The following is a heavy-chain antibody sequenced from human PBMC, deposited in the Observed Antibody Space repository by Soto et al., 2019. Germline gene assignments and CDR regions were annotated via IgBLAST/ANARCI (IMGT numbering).Heavy chain of an antibody. V-gene: IGHV3-23*01. CDR3: AKDLLEMATMGHDAFDI. J-gene: IGHJ3*02. CDR2: ISGSGGSI. Sequence: EVQLLESGGGLVQPGGSLRLSCAASGFTFSSYAMSWVRQAPGKGLEWVSAISGSGGSIYYADSVKGRFTISRDNSKNTLYLQMNSLRAEDTAVYYCAKDLLEMATMGHDAFDIWGQGTMVTVSS. CDR1: GFTFSSYA. D-gene: IGHD5-12*01.